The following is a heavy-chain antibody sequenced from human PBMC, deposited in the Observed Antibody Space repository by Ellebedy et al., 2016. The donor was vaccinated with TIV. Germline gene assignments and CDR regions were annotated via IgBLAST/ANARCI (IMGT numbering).Heavy chain of an antibody. CDR2: ISGRGDST. D-gene: IGHD6-19*01. J-gene: IGHJ4*02. Sequence: GESLKISCAASGFAFSSFAMSWVRQAPGKGPEWVSAISGRGDSTYYADSVKGHFIISRDNSKNTLYLQMNSLRVEDTAVYYCAKDSISSGWYALFCDSWGQGTLITVSS. CDR1: GFAFSSFA. CDR3: AKDSISSGWYALFCDS. V-gene: IGHV3-23*01.